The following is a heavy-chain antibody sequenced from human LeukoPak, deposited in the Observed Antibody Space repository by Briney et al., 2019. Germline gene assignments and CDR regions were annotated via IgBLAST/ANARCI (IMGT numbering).Heavy chain of an antibody. CDR1: GGSISSYY. D-gene: IGHD3-10*01. CDR3: ARHSITKTQDTRNWFDP. Sequence: SETLSLTCTVSGGSISSYYWSWIRQPPGKGLEWIGYIYYSGSTNYNPSLKSRVTISVDTSKNQFSLKLSSVTAADTAVYYCARHSITKTQDTRNWFDPWGQGTLVTVSS. V-gene: IGHV4-59*08. CDR2: IYYSGST. J-gene: IGHJ5*02.